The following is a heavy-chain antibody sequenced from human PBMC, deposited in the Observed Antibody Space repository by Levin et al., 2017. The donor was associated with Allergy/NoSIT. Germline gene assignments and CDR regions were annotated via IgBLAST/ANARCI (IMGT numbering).Heavy chain of an antibody. CDR2: IIPIFGTA. Sequence: SVKVSCKASGGTFSSYAISWVRQAPGQGLEWMGGIIPIFGTANYAQKFQGRVTITADKSTSTAYMELSSLRSEDTAVYYCARDHVPAADYYYYYGMDVWGQGTTVTVSS. V-gene: IGHV1-69*06. J-gene: IGHJ6*02. CDR1: GGTFSSYA. D-gene: IGHD2-2*01. CDR3: ARDHVPAADYYYYYGMDV.